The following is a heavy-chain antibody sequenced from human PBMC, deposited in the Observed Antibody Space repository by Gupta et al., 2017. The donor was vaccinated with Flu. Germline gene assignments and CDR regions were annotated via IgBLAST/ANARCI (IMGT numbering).Heavy chain of an antibody. CDR2: INPHSGTT. J-gene: IGHJ5*02. CDR3: AREKHCSTSSCYRWFDP. V-gene: IGHV1-2*06. Sequence: QAQLVQSGAAVKKPGASVKVSCKASAYTFTAYYTHWVRQPPGQGLEWMGRINPHSGTTNYEQKFQGRVTVTMDTSISTAYMDLSRLRSDDTAVYYCAREKHCSTSSCYRWFDPWGQGTLVTVSS. CDR1: AYTFTAYY. D-gene: IGHD2-2*02.